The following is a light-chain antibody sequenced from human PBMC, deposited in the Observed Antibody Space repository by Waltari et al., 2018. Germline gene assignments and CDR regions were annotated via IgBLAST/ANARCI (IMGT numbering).Light chain of an antibody. CDR2: EVT. V-gene: IGLV2-8*01. J-gene: IGLJ1*01. Sequence: QSALTQPPSASGSPAQSVTISCTGTSSDVGAYNSVSWYQQHPGKGPKLMIYEVTKRPPGVPDRFSGSKSGNTASLTVSGLQAEDEADYYCTSYAGSKNVFGTGTKVTVL. CDR1: SSDVGAYNS. CDR3: TSYAGSKNV.